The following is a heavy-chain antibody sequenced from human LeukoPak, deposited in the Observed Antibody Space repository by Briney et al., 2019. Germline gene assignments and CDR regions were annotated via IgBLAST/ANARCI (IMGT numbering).Heavy chain of an antibody. J-gene: IGHJ5*02. Sequence: GGSLRLSCAASGFTFSSYSMNWVRQAPGKGLEWVSYISSSSSTIYYADSAKGRFTISRDNSKNTLYLQMNSLRAEDTAVYYCAKELWGIDPWGQGTLVTVSS. CDR1: GFTFSSYS. D-gene: IGHD3-16*01. CDR3: AKELWGIDP. CDR2: ISSSSSTI. V-gene: IGHV3-48*01.